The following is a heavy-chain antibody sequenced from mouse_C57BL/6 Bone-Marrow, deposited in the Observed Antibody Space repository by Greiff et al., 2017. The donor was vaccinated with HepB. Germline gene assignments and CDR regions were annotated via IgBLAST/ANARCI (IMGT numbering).Heavy chain of an antibody. D-gene: IGHD1-1*01. CDR1: GYTFPSYW. Sequence: QVQLQQPGAELVKPGASVKMSCKASGYTFPSYWITWVKQRPGQGLEWIGDIYPGSGSTNYNEKFKSKATLTVDTSSSTAYMQLISLTSEDSAVYYCARGRVITTVVALWYFDVWGTGTTVTVSS. CDR3: ARGRVITTVVALWYFDV. J-gene: IGHJ1*03. V-gene: IGHV1-55*01. CDR2: IYPGSGST.